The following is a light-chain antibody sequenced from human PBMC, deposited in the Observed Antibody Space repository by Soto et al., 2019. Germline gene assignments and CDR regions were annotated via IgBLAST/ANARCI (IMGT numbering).Light chain of an antibody. Sequence: DIQLTQSPSSLSASVGDTVSITCRASQSVNNHLNWYQQKPGKAPKLLIYGASSLQIGVPSRFSGSVSGTDFILIISSLQPEDFATYYCQQSNSGNSFGQGTRLEIK. J-gene: IGKJ5*01. V-gene: IGKV1-39*01. CDR1: QSVNNH. CDR2: GAS. CDR3: QQSNSGNS.